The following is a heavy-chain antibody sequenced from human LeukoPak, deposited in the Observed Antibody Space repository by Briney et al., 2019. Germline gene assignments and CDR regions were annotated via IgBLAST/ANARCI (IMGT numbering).Heavy chain of an antibody. Sequence: SVKVSRKASGGTFSSYAISWVRQAPGQGLEWMGGIIPIFGTANYAQKFQGRVTITTDESTSTAYMELSSLRSEDTAVYYCARAPGGYYDFWSGTNWFDPWGQGTLVTVSS. CDR3: ARAPGGYYDFWSGTNWFDP. J-gene: IGHJ5*02. CDR2: IIPIFGTA. D-gene: IGHD3-3*01. V-gene: IGHV1-69*05. CDR1: GGTFSSYA.